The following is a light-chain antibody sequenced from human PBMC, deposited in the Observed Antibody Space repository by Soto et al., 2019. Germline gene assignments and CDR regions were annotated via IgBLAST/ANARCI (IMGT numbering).Light chain of an antibody. CDR2: DNN. J-gene: IGLJ1*01. V-gene: IGLV1-40*01. Sequence: QSVLTQPPSVSGAPGQRGTISCTGSSSNIGAGYDVHWYQQLPGTAPKLLIYDNNNRPSGVPDRFSGSKSGTSASLAITGLQAEDEADYHCSSYTSGSSHYVFGTGTKVTVL. CDR3: SSYTSGSSHYV. CDR1: SSNIGAGYD.